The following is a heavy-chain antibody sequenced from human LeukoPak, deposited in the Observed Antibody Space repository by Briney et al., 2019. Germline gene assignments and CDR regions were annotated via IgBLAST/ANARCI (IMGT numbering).Heavy chain of an antibody. CDR2: IGSSGTTI. Sequence: GGSLRLSCAVSGFTFSSDEMNWVRQAPGKGLEWVSNIGSSGTTIYYADSVKGRFTISRDNAKNSLYLQMNSLRAEDTAVYYCALLAVASDFDYWGQGALVTVSS. V-gene: IGHV3-48*03. CDR1: GFTFSSDE. J-gene: IGHJ4*02. D-gene: IGHD6-19*01. CDR3: ALLAVASDFDY.